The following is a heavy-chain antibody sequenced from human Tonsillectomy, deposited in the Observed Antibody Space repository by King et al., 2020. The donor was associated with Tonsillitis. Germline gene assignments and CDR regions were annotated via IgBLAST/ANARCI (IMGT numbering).Heavy chain of an antibody. CDR1: GFTFGDFG. CDR2: IRSKVFGGTT. D-gene: IGHD4/OR15-4a*01. Sequence: VQLVDSGGGLVQPGRSLRLSCATFGFTFGDFGMSWFRQAPGKGLEWVSLIRSKVFGGTTEYAASVKGRFTISRDDSESIAYLQMDSLKTEDTAVYFCARHDFGNNPYWFDPWGQGTLVSVSS. J-gene: IGHJ5*02. CDR3: ARHDFGNNPYWFDP. V-gene: IGHV3-49*03.